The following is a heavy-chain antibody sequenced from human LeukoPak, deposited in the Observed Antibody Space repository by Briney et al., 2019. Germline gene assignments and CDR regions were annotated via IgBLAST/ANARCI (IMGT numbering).Heavy chain of an antibody. Sequence: PGGSLRLSCVASGFSVSANYMSWVRQAPGKGLEWVSAISGSGGSTYYADSVKGRFTISRDNSKNTLYLQMNSLRAEDTAVYYCAKGPYSGSPNPFDYWGQGTLVTVSS. D-gene: IGHD1-26*01. CDR3: AKGPYSGSPNPFDY. CDR1: GFSVSANY. V-gene: IGHV3-23*01. CDR2: ISGSGGST. J-gene: IGHJ4*02.